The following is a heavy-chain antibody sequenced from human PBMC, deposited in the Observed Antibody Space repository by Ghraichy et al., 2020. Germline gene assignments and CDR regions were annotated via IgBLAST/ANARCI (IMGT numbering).Heavy chain of an antibody. CDR3: ARVDSGSYFIGWFDP. V-gene: IGHV4-39*07. J-gene: IGHJ5*02. CDR2: IYYIGST. D-gene: IGHD1-26*01. Sequence: SETLSLTCTVSGGSISSSSYYWGWIRQPPGKGLEWIGSIYYIGSTYYNPSLKSRVTISVDTSKNQFSLKLSSVTAADTAVYYCARVDSGSYFIGWFDPWGQGTPVTVSS. CDR1: GGSISSSSYY.